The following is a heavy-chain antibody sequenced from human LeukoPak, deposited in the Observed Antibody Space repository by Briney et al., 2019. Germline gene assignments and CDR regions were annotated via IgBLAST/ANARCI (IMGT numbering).Heavy chain of an antibody. Sequence: GGSLRLSCAASGFTFSGSAMHWVRQASGKGLERVGRIRSKANSYATAYAASVKGRFTISRDDSKNTAYLQMNSLKTEDTAVYYCAGYGDNTNDAFDIWGQGTMVTVSS. D-gene: IGHD4-23*01. CDR3: AGYGDNTNDAFDI. CDR2: IRSKANSYAT. J-gene: IGHJ3*02. CDR1: GFTFSGSA. V-gene: IGHV3-73*01.